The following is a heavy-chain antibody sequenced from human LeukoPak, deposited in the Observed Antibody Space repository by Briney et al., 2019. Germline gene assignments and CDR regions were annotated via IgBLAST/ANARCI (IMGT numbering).Heavy chain of an antibody. D-gene: IGHD3-9*01. CDR3: AKESAHYYDILTGYSDY. CDR2: ISYDGSNK. CDR1: GFTFSSYG. V-gene: IGHV3-30*18. Sequence: GGSLRLSCAASGFTFSSYGMHWVRQAPGKGLEWVAVISYDGSNKYYADSVKGRFTISRDNSKNTLYLQMNSLRAEDTAVYYCAKESAHYYDILTGYSDYWGQGTLVTVSS. J-gene: IGHJ4*02.